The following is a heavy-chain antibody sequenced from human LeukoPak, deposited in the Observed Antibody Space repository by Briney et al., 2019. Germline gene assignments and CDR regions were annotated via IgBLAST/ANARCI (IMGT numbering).Heavy chain of an antibody. J-gene: IGHJ6*03. Sequence: PGGSLRLSCAASGFTFSSYAMHWVRQAPGKGLEWMSVISYDGSNKYLADSVKGRFTISRDNSKNTLYLQMNSLRGEDTAVYYCARGQRAHVEWSYYMDVWGKGTTVTVSS. V-gene: IGHV3-30*04. CDR3: ARGQRAHVEWSYYMDV. CDR1: GFTFSSYA. CDR2: ISYDGSNK. D-gene: IGHD3-3*01.